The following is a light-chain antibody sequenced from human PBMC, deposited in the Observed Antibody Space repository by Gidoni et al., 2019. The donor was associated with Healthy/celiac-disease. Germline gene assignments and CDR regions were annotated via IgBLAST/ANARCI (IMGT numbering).Light chain of an antibody. CDR1: QGISSY. J-gene: IGKJ4*01. Sequence: DIQLTPSPSFLSASLGDRVTITCRASQGISSYLSWYQQKPGKAPTLLIYAASTWQSGVPSRFSGSGSGTEFTLTISSLQPEDFATYYCQQLNSYPPGLTFGGGTKVEIK. CDR2: AAS. V-gene: IGKV1-9*01. CDR3: QQLNSYPPGLT.